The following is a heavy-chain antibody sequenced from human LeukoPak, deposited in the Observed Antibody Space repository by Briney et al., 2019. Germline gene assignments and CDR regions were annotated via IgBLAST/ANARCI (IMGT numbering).Heavy chain of an antibody. Sequence: GGSLRLSCAASGFTFSSYSMNWVRQAPGKGLEWVSSISSSSYIYYADSVKGRFTISRDNAKNSLYLQMNSLRAEDTAVYYCARVVSYGYLGAFDIWGQGTMVTVSS. V-gene: IGHV3-21*01. CDR1: GFTFSSYS. D-gene: IGHD5-18*01. J-gene: IGHJ3*02. CDR2: ISSSSYI. CDR3: ARVVSYGYLGAFDI.